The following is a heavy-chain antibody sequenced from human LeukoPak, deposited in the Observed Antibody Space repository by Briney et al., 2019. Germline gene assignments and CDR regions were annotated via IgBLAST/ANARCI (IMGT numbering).Heavy chain of an antibody. CDR3: TTDGKYSASGTYWFDP. V-gene: IGHV3-15*01. Sequence: GGSLRLSCEVSGLTFSSAWMTWVRQVPEKGLEWVGRIKSKTDGGTADYAAPVKGRFTISRDDSKDTIYLQVSSLKAEDTGVYYCTTDGKYSASGTYWFDPWGQGTLVTVSS. CDR2: IKSKTDGGTA. J-gene: IGHJ5*02. CDR1: GLTFSSAW. D-gene: IGHD5-12*01.